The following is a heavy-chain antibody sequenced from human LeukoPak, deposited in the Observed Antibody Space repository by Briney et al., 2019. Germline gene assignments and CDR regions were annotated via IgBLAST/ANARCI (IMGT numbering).Heavy chain of an antibody. V-gene: IGHV3-7*01. CDR3: ARDCHPFES. CDR2: IKQDGSEK. Sequence: PGGSLRLSCAASGFTFRSYWMSWVRQAPGKGLEWVANIKQDGSEKYYVDSVKGRFTISRDNAKNSVYLQMNSLRAEDTAVYYCARDCHPFESWGQGARVTVSS. J-gene: IGHJ4*02. CDR1: GFTFRSYW.